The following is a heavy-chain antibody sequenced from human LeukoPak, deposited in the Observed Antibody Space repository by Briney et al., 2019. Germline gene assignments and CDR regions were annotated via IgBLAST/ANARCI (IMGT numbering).Heavy chain of an antibody. V-gene: IGHV4-38-2*02. CDR1: GYSISSGFY. D-gene: IGHD2-2*01. CDR2: IYHSGST. CDR3: ARDLGYCSSTSCLGEGY. Sequence: SETLSLTCTVPGYSISSGFYWGWIRQPPGKGLEWIGNIYHSGSTYYNPSLKSRATISVDMSKNQFSLKLSSVTAADTAVYYCARDLGYCSSTSCLGEGYWGQGTLVTVSS. J-gene: IGHJ4*02.